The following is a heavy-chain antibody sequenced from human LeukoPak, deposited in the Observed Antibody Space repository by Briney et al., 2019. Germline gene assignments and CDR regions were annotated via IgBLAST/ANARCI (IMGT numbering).Heavy chain of an antibody. D-gene: IGHD2-2*01. CDR2: INHSGTT. CDR1: GGSFXGXX. V-gene: IGHV4-34*01. CDR3: ARGRSSNP. J-gene: IGHJ5*02. Sequence: SSETXXLXXXXXGGSFXGXXXSWIRXXPGKGREWIGEINHSGTTNYNPSLKRRVTISVEKSKKQFSLKLSSVTAADTAVYYCARGRSSNPWGQGTLVTVSS.